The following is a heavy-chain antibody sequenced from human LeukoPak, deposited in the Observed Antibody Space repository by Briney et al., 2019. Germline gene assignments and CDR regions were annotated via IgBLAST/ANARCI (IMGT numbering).Heavy chain of an antibody. CDR3: ARVGRIAVAPALWHYYGMDV. CDR2: TYYRSKWYN. CDR1: GDIVSTASNA. V-gene: IGHV6-1*01. J-gene: IGHJ6*02. Sequence: SQTLSLTCAISGDIVSTASNAWYWIRQSPSRGLEWLGRTYYRSKWYNDYAVSVKSRITINPDTSKNQFSLQLNSVTPEDTAVYYCARVGRIAVAPALWHYYGMDVWGQGTTVTVSS. D-gene: IGHD6-19*01.